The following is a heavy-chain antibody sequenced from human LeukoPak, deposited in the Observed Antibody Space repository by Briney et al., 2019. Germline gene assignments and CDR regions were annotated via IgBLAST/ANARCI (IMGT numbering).Heavy chain of an antibody. CDR1: GFTFSSYV. CDR3: ARGLSLSGYDHMFDY. CDR2: ISYDGSNE. D-gene: IGHD5-12*01. J-gene: IGHJ4*02. Sequence: GGSLRLSCAASGFTFSSYVMHWVRQAPGKGLEWVAIISYDGSNEYYADSVKGRFTISRDNAKNSLYLQMNSLRAEDTALYYCARGLSLSGYDHMFDYWGQGTLVTVSS. V-gene: IGHV3-30*04.